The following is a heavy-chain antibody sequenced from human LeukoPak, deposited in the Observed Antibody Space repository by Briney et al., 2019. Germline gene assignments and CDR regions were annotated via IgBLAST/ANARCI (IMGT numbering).Heavy chain of an antibody. CDR3: ARDRASIAVAGTGDY. Sequence: GASVKVSCKASGYTFTSYGISWVRQAPGQGLEWMGWISAYNGNTNYAQKLQGRVTMTTDTSTSTAYMELRSLRSDDTAVYYCARDRASIAVAGTGDYWGQGTLVTVSS. D-gene: IGHD6-19*01. CDR1: GYTFTSYG. J-gene: IGHJ4*02. CDR2: ISAYNGNT. V-gene: IGHV1-18*01.